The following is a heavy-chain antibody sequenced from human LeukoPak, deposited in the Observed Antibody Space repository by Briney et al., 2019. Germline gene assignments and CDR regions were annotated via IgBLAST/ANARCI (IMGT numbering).Heavy chain of an antibody. J-gene: IGHJ4*02. CDR3: TRAMERGSPTPPYFDY. Sequence: ASVTVSCKASGYTFTSYTMNWVRQAPGQGLEWMGWINTNTGNPTYAQGFTGRFVFSLATSVSTAYLQLSSLKAEDTAVYCWTRAMERGSPTPPYFDYWGQGTLVTVSS. D-gene: IGHD3-16*01. V-gene: IGHV7-4-1*02. CDR2: INTNTGNP. CDR1: GYTFTSYT.